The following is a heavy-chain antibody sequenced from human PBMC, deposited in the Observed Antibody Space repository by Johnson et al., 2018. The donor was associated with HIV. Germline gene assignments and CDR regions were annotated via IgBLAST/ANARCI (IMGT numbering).Heavy chain of an antibody. CDR3: ARGRWLQLQGAYDAFDI. CDR2: INSDGSST. J-gene: IGHJ3*02. Sequence: EVQLVESGGGLVQPGGSLRLSCAASGFTFTSYWMTWARQAPGTGLVWVSRINSDGSSTSYADSVKGRFTISRDNAKNTLYLQMNSLRADDKAVYYCARGRWLQLQGAYDAFDIWGRGTMVTVSS. CDR1: GFTFTSYW. D-gene: IGHD5-24*01. V-gene: IGHV3-74*02.